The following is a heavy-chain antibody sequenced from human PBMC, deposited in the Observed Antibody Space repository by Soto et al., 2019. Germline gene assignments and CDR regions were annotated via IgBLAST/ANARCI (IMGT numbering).Heavy chain of an antibody. CDR1: GLPVAGSY. CDR2: IYNDGTT. Sequence: GGSLRLSCVASGLPVAGSYMAGVRQAPGKGLEWASVIYNDGTTYYSQSVEGRFTISRDTSKSTLYLQMDRLRDEDTAVYYCVRPLPSGQTHARDVWGQGTTVTVSS. CDR3: VRPLPSGQTHARDV. D-gene: IGHD3-10*01. V-gene: IGHV3-53*01. J-gene: IGHJ6*02.